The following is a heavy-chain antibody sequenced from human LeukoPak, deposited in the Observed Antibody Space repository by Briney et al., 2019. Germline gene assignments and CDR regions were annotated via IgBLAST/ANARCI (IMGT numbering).Heavy chain of an antibody. D-gene: IGHD2-2*01. V-gene: IGHV3-30*02. CDR1: GFTFSSYG. Sequence: PGGSLRLSCAASGFTFSSYGMHWVRQAPGKGLEWVAFIRYDGSNEYYADSVKGRFTISRDNSKNTLYLQMNSLRAEDTAVYYCAKAGTYCSSTSCSFDYWGQGTLVTVSS. CDR3: AKAGTYCSSTSCSFDY. J-gene: IGHJ4*02. CDR2: IRYDGSNE.